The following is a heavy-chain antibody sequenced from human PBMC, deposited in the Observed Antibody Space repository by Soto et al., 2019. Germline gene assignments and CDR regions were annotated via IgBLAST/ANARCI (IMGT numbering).Heavy chain of an antibody. Sequence: SETLSLTCTVSGGSISSYYWSWIRQPPGKGLEWIGYIYYSGSTNYNPSLKSRVTISVDTSKNQFSLKLSSVTAADTAVYYCAREHFIGKMDYWGQGTLVTVSS. J-gene: IGHJ4*02. CDR3: AREHFIGKMDY. V-gene: IGHV4-59*01. CDR2: IYYSGST. D-gene: IGHD3-3*02. CDR1: GGSISSYY.